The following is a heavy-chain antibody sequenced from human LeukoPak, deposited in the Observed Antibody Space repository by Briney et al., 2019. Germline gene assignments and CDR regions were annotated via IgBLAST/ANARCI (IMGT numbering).Heavy chain of an antibody. CDR3: ARDIAVARGYYYYGMDV. V-gene: IGHV3-30*04. Sequence: GGSLRLSCAASGFTLSSYAMHWVRQAPGKGLEWVAVISYDGSNKYYADSVKGRFTISRDNSKNTLYLQMNSLRAEDTAVYYCARDIAVARGYYYYGMDVWGKGTTVTVSS. CDR1: GFTLSSYA. J-gene: IGHJ6*04. CDR2: ISYDGSNK. D-gene: IGHD6-19*01.